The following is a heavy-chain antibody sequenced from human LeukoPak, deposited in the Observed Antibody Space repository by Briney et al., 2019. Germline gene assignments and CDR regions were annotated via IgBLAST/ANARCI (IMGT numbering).Heavy chain of an antibody. J-gene: IGHJ4*02. V-gene: IGHV3-21*01. CDR3: ARDPADYGDYESFDY. Sequence: PGGSLRLSCAASGFTFSSYGMNWVRQAPGKGLEWVSSISSSSSYIYYADSVKGRFTISRDNAKNSLYLQMNSLRAEDTAVYYCARDPADYGDYESFDYWGQGTLVTVSS. CDR2: ISSSSSYI. CDR1: GFTFSSYG. D-gene: IGHD4-17*01.